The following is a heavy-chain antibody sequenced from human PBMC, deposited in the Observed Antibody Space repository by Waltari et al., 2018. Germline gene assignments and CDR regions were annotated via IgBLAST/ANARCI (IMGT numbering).Heavy chain of an antibody. V-gene: IGHV3-53*01. J-gene: IGHJ5*02. CDR3: ARGGGVLLWFAN. Sequence: EVQLVESGGGLIQPGGSLSRSCAASGFTVSSNYMNWVRQAPGKGLEWVSIIYSGGTTYYADSVKGRFTISRDNSKNTLYLQMNSLRADDTAVYYCARGGGVLLWFANWGQGTLVTVSS. CDR1: GFTVSSNY. CDR2: IYSGGTT. D-gene: IGHD3-10*01.